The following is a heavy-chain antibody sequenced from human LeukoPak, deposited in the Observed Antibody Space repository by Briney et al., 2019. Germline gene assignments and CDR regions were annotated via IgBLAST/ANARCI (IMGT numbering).Heavy chain of an antibody. CDR1: GYTFTGYY. J-gene: IGHJ4*02. D-gene: IGHD1-26*01. V-gene: IGHV1-2*02. Sequence: ASVKVSCKASGYTFTGYYMHWVRQAPGQGLEWMGWINPNSGGTNYAQKFQGRVTMTRDTSISTAYMELSRLRSEDTAVYYCAREDGGATGYTFDYWGQGTLVTVSS. CDR3: AREDGGATGYTFDY. CDR2: INPNSGGT.